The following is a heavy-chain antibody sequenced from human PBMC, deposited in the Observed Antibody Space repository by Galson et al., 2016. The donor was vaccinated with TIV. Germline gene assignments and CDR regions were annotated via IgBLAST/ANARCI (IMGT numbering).Heavy chain of an antibody. Sequence: CAISGDSVSSNSAAWNWLRQSPSRGLEWLGRTFYRSEWYNDYAPSVKSRITINPDTSKNQFSLQLTSVTPEDAAVYYCARGAPSVFGVIMTLDYWGQGTLVTVSS. V-gene: IGHV6-1*01. CDR1: GDSVSSNSAA. J-gene: IGHJ4*02. CDR3: ARGAPSVFGVIMTLDY. CDR2: TFYRSEWYN. D-gene: IGHD3-3*01.